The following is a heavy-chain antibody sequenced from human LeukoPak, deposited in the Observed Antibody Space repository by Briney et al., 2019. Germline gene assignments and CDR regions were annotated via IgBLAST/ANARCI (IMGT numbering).Heavy chain of an antibody. CDR3: ARSLSRQQLVPVDY. V-gene: IGHV3-48*03. D-gene: IGHD6-13*01. Sequence: GGSLRLSCAASGFTFSDYEMNWVRQAPGKGLEWVSYISSSGSTIYYADSVKGRFTISRDNAKNSLYLQMNSLRAEDTAVYYCARSLSRQQLVPVDYWGQGTLVTVSS. CDR2: ISSSGSTI. CDR1: GFTFSDYE. J-gene: IGHJ4*02.